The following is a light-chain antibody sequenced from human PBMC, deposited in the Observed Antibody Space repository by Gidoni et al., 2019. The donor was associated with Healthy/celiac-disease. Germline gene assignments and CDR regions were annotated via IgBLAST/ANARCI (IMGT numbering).Light chain of an antibody. V-gene: IGLV3-10*01. CDR3: YSTDSSGNHSWV. Sequence: SYELPQPPSVSVSPGQTARITCSGDALPKKYPYWYQQKSGQAPVLVIYEDSKRPAGFPERFAGSSSGTMATLTISGAQVEDEADYYCYSTDSSGNHSWVFGGGTKLTVL. CDR1: ALPKKY. J-gene: IGLJ3*02. CDR2: EDS.